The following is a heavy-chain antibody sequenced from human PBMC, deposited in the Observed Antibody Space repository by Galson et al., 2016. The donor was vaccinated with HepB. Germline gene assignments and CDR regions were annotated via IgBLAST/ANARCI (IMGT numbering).Heavy chain of an antibody. D-gene: IGHD3-3*01. V-gene: IGHV3-48*02. Sequence: SLRLSCAASGFTFSSYTMNWVRQAPGKGLEWVSYISSRSSTIYYADSVKGRVTISRDNAKNSLYLQMNSLRDEDTAVYYCARELLTIFGVYGMDVWGQGTTVTVSS. J-gene: IGHJ6*02. CDR1: GFTFSSYT. CDR3: ARELLTIFGVYGMDV. CDR2: ISSRSSTI.